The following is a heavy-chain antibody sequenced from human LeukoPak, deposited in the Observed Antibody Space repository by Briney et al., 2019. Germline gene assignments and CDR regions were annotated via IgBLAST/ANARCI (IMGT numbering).Heavy chain of an antibody. D-gene: IGHD2-2*01. V-gene: IGHV3-30*02. J-gene: IGHJ4*02. CDR1: GFTFSSYA. CDR3: AKDMCSTTSCPEGSPAG. Sequence: GGSLRLSCAASGFTFSSYAMHWVRQAPGKGLEWVAFLQYDTNNEFYADSVKGRFTISRDNSKNTLYLQMNSLRVEDMAVYYCAKDMCSTTSCPEGSPAGWGQGTLVIVSS. CDR2: LQYDTNNE.